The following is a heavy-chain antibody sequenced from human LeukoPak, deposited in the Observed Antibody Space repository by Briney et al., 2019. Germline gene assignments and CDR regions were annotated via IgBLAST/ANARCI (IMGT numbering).Heavy chain of an antibody. V-gene: IGHV3-43*01. J-gene: IGHJ4*02. Sequence: GGSLRLSCAASGFTFDDYTMHWVRQAPGKGLEWVSLISWDGGSTYYADSVKGRFTISRDNSKNSLYLQMNSLRTEDTALYYCAKGRCGGDCYVLDYWGQGTLVTVSS. CDR1: GFTFDDYT. CDR3: AKGRCGGDCYVLDY. CDR2: ISWDGGST. D-gene: IGHD2-21*02.